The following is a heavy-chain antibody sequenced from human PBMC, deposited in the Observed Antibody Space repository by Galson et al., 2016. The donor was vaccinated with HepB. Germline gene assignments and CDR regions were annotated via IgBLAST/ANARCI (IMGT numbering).Heavy chain of an antibody. D-gene: IGHD1-26*01. J-gene: IGHJ1*01. CDR1: GGSVDTYY. CDR3: ARSSGIYHRYPVQH. CDR2: IYKKGST. V-gene: IGHV4-59*02. Sequence: SETLSLTCAVSGGSVDTYYWSWIRQSPGQTLEYIGHIYKKGSTNYNPSLQGRVSISVDTSQNYVSLKLSSVTAADTAVYLCARSSGIYHRYPVQHWGQGTLVSVSS.